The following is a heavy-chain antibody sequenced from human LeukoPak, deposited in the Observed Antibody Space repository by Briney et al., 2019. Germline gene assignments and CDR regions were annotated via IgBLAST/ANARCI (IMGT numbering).Heavy chain of an antibody. CDR3: AKDRYCGGSTCYWSYCDY. D-gene: IGHD2-15*01. CDR1: GFTFRTYA. J-gene: IGHJ4*02. Sequence: GGSLRLSCAASGFTFRTYAMSWLRHGPGKGLEWVSAISGGGGSTSYADSVKGHFTISTDNCKNTLFLQMNSLRAEDTAVYYCAKDRYCGGSTCYWSYCDYWGQGTLVTVSS. V-gene: IGHV3-23*01. CDR2: ISGGGGST.